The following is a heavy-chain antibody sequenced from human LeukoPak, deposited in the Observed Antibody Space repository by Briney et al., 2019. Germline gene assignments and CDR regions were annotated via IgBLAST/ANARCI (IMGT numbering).Heavy chain of an antibody. CDR2: ICPDGTVT. CDR1: GFTFSNYC. D-gene: IGHD3-10*01. V-gene: IGHV3-74*01. J-gene: IGHJ4*02. Sequence: TGGSLRLSCAASGFTFSNYCMHWVRQIPGKGLVWVSRICPDGTVTNYADSVKGRFTISRDNAKNMVFLQMSSLRVEDTAVYYCARGADHGGSYYPDWGQGTRVTVSS. CDR3: ARGADHGGSYYPD.